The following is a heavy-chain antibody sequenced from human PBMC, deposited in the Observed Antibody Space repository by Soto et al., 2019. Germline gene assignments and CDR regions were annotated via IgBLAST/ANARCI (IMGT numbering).Heavy chain of an antibody. CDR1: GGTFSNYA. CDR3: ARDYVSPRGMDV. J-gene: IGHJ6*02. D-gene: IGHD3-16*01. CDR2: IIPIFGTS. Sequence: SVKVSCKASGGTFSNYAISWVRQAPGQGLEWMGGIIPIFGTSNYAQRFQGRVTITADESMTIAYMELSGLTSEDTAMYYCARDYVSPRGMDVWGQGTTVTVSS. V-gene: IGHV1-69*13.